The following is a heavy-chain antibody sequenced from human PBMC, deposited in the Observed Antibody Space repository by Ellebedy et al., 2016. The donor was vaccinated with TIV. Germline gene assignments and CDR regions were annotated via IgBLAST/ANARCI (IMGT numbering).Heavy chain of an antibody. CDR3: IFKGMSARLY. CDR2: IYSGNKT. J-gene: IGHJ1*01. Sequence: PGGSLRLSCEASGFSVSSNYITWVRQAPGKGLQWVSVIYSGNKTHYADSVKGRFTVSRDNSKNTLFLQVNSLRAEDTAVYYCIFKGMSARLYWGQGTLVTVSS. V-gene: IGHV3-53*01. D-gene: IGHD6-6*01. CDR1: GFSVSSNY.